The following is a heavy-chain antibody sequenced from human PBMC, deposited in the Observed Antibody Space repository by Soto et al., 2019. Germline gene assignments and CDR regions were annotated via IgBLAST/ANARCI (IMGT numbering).Heavy chain of an antibody. D-gene: IGHD2-8*01. CDR1: GYTFTRYG. CDR2: ISGYNGDT. CDR3: AKNGQPPYYYYGLDV. J-gene: IGHJ6*02. Sequence: QGHLVQSGAEVKKPGASVKVSCKASGYTFTRYGISWVRQAPGQGLEWMGWISGYNGDTNYAQNLQDRVTMTIDTSTNTAYMEPRSLTSADTAVYYCAKNGQPPYYYYGLDVWGQGTTVTVSS. V-gene: IGHV1-18*01.